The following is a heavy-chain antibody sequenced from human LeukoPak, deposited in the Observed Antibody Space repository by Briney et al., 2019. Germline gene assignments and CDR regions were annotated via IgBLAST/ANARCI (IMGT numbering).Heavy chain of an antibody. Sequence: GGSLRLSCAASGFTFSSYAMSWVRQAPGKGLEWVAHINEDGRGKYYVDSLKGRFSISRDNAKNSLYLQMDSLRAEDTAVYYCARSWYTLDYWGQGTLVIVSS. CDR2: INEDGRGK. J-gene: IGHJ4*02. V-gene: IGHV3-7*04. D-gene: IGHD6-13*01. CDR1: GFTFSSYA. CDR3: ARSWYTLDY.